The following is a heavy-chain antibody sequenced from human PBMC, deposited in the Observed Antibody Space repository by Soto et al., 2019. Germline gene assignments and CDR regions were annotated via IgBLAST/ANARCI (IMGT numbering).Heavy chain of an antibody. D-gene: IGHD6-13*01. CDR1: GGTFSSYA. J-gene: IGHJ4*02. CDR2: IIPIFGTA. V-gene: IGHV1-69*13. Sequence: SVKVSCKASGGTFSSYAISWVRQAPGQGLEWMGGIIPIFGTANYAQKFQGRVTITADESTSTAYMELSSLRSEDTAVYYCAREGLAAAGTSYIDYWGEGNLVTVSS. CDR3: AREGLAAAGTSYIDY.